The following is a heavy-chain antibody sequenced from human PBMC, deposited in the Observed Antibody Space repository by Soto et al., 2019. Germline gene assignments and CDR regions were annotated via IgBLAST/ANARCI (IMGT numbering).Heavy chain of an antibody. CDR1: QFTFSSFT. J-gene: IGHJ4*02. Sequence: QLPLVESGGGVVQPGKSLRVSCAASQFTFSSFTMHWVRQAPGKGLEWVAVISNDGRNKFYADSVKGRFTISRDNSKNTLLLQMNSLSAEDTAVYYCARGGYYTFWNGSIGTYWGQGTLVTVSS. CDR2: ISNDGRNK. V-gene: IGHV3-30-3*01. D-gene: IGHD3-3*01. CDR3: ARGGYYTFWNGSIGTY.